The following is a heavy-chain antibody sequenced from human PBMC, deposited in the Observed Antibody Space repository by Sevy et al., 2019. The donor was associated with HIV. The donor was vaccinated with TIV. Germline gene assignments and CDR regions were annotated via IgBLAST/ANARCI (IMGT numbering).Heavy chain of an antibody. Sequence: ASVKVSCKVSGYTLTELSMHWVRQAPGKGLAWMGGFDPEDGETIYAQKFQGRVTMTEDTSTDTAYMELSSLRSEDTAVYYCATATEYYYDSSGSKPYYFDYWGQGTLVTVSS. V-gene: IGHV1-24*01. CDR1: GYTLTELS. CDR2: FDPEDGET. J-gene: IGHJ4*02. D-gene: IGHD3-22*01. CDR3: ATATEYYYDSSGSKPYYFDY.